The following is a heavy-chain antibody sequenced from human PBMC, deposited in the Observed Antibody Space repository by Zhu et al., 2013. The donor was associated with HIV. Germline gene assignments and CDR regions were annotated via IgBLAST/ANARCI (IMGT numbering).Heavy chain of an antibody. CDR1: GGTFSSYA. D-gene: IGHD3-10*01. CDR2: IIPIFGTA. J-gene: IGHJ4*02. Sequence: QVQLVQSGAEVKKPGSSVKVSCKASGGTFSSYAISWVRQAPGQGLEWMGGIIPIFGTANYAQKFRDRVTITADESTSTAYMEMSSLRSEDTAVYYCATSKAGRGRPRDGFEVFDSWAREPWSPSPQ. V-gene: IGHV1-69*01. CDR3: ATSKAGRGRPRDGFEVFDS.